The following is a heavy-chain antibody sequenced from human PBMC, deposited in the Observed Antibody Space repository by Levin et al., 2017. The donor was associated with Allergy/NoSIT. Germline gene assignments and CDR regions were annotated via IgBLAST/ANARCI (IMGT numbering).Heavy chain of an antibody. J-gene: IGHJ4*02. D-gene: IGHD6-13*01. Sequence: GGSLRLSCAASGLIFSSFGMHWVRQAPGKGLEWAAVISYDGSDKYYADSVKGRFTISRDNSRNTLYLQMNSLRPEDTAIYYCAKDVVFGTSSWSFESWGQGTLVTVSS. CDR1: GLIFSSFG. CDR3: AKDVVFGTSSWSFES. CDR2: ISYDGSDK. V-gene: IGHV3-30*18.